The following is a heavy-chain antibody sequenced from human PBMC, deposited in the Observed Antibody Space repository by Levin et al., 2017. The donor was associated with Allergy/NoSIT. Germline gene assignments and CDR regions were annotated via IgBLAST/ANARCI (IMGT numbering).Heavy chain of an antibody. CDR1: GYTFTSYA. CDR3: ARERGYDYLTSYYYYYMDV. CDR2: INTNTRNP. Sequence: ASVKVSCKASGYTFTSYAMNWVRQAPGQGLEWMGWINTNTRNPTYAQGFTGRFVFSLDTSVSTAYLQISSLKAEDTAVYYCARERGYDYLTSYYYYYMDVWGKGTTVTVSS. D-gene: IGHD5-12*01. J-gene: IGHJ6*03. V-gene: IGHV7-4-1*02.